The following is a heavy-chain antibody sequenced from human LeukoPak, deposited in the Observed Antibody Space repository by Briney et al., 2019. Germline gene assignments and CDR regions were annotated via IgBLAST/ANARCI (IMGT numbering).Heavy chain of an antibody. CDR1: GYTFTSYG. CDR2: ISAYNGNT. D-gene: IGHD3-22*01. J-gene: IGHJ3*02. V-gene: IGHV1-18*01. CDR3: ARVAQRDYYDSSERGAFDI. Sequence: VKVSCKASGYTFTSYGISWVRQAPGQGLEWMGWISAYNGNTDYAQKLQGRVTMTTDTSTSTAYMELRSLRSDDTAVYYCARVAQRDYYDSSERGAFDIWGQGTMVTVSS.